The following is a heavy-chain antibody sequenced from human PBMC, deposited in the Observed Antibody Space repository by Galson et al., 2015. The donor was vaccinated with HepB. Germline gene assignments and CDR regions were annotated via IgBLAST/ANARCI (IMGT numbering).Heavy chain of an antibody. J-gene: IGHJ3*02. CDR1: GFTFSSYA. Sequence: SLRLSCAVSGFTFSSYAMSWVRQAPGKGLEWVSSISGSDGNTYYADSVKGRFTISRDNSKNTLYLQMNSLRAEDTALYYCAKRQQWPSDAFDIWGQGTMVTVSS. CDR3: AKRQQWPSDAFDI. V-gene: IGHV3-23*01. D-gene: IGHD6-19*01. CDR2: ISGSDGNT.